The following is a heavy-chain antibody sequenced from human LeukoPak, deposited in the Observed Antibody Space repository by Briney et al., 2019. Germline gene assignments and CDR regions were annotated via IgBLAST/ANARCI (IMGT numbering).Heavy chain of an antibody. Sequence: SETPSLTCAVSGGSISSGGYSWSWIRQPPGKGLEWIGYIYHSGSTYYNPSLKSRVTISVDRSKNQFSLKLSSVTAADTAVYYCAREIPEDYFDYWGQGTLVTVSS. CDR2: IYHSGST. J-gene: IGHJ4*02. CDR1: GGSISSGGYS. D-gene: IGHD1-14*01. CDR3: AREIPEDYFDY. V-gene: IGHV4-30-2*01.